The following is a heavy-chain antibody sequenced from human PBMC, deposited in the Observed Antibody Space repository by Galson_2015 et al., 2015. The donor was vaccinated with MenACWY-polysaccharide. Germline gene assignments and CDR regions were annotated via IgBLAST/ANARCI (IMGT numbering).Heavy chain of an antibody. V-gene: IGHV3-30-3*01. J-gene: IGHJ4*02. CDR3: ARGIGSSGYYSDY. Sequence: VISYDGSNKYYADSVKGRFTISRDNSKNTLYLQMNSLRSEDTAVYYCARGIGSSGYYSDYWGQGTLVTVSS. D-gene: IGHD3-22*01. CDR2: ISYDGSNK.